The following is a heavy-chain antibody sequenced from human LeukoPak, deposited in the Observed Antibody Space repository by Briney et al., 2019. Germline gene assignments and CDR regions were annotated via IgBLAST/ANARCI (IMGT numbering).Heavy chain of an antibody. CDR1: GGSISSYY. V-gene: IGHV4-59*01. D-gene: IGHD3-3*01. Sequence: PSETLSLTCTVSGGSISSYYWSWIRQPPGKGLEWIGYIYYSGSTNYNPSLKSRVTISVDTSKNQFSLKLSSVTAADTAVYYCARSYDFWSGYYIGTFDYWGQGTLVTVSS. CDR2: IYYSGST. CDR3: ARSYDFWSGYYIGTFDY. J-gene: IGHJ4*02.